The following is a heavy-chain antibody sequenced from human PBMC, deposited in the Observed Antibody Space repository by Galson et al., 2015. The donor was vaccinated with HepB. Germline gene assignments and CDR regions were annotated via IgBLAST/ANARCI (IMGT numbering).Heavy chain of an antibody. V-gene: IGHV1-18*04. Sequence: QSGAEVKKPGPSVKVSCKASGYTFTSYGISWVRQAPGQGLEWMGWISAYNGNTNYAQKLQGRVTMTTDTSTGTACMELRSLRSDDTAVYYCARNYYYDSSGYYSLFGYWGQGTLVTVSS. CDR3: ARNYYYDSSGYYSLFGY. J-gene: IGHJ4*02. CDR1: GYTFTSYG. CDR2: ISAYNGNT. D-gene: IGHD3-22*01.